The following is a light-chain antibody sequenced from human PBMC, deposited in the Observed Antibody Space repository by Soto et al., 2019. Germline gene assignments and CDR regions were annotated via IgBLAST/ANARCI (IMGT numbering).Light chain of an antibody. Sequence: EIVMTQSPATLSVSPGERATFSCWARQSVSSNLALYQQKPGQAPRLLIYDTSIRASGIPARFSGSGCGTDFSLTISSLEPEDFAFYYCQQRSNWPPITFGQGTRLEIK. CDR1: QSVSSN. J-gene: IGKJ5*01. V-gene: IGKV3-11*01. CDR2: DTS. CDR3: QQRSNWPPIT.